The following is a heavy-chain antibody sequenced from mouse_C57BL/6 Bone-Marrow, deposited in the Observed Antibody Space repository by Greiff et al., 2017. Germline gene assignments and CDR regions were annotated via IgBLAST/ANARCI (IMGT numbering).Heavy chain of an antibody. J-gene: IGHJ4*01. CDR1: GFTFSSYG. D-gene: IGHD2-3*01. CDR2: ISSGGSYT. CDR3: ARHILIDDGYYEAMDY. V-gene: IGHV5-6*02. Sequence: EVKLVESGGDLVKPGGSLKLSCAASGFTFSSYGMSWVRQTPDKRLEWVATISSGGSYTYYPDSVKGRFTISRDNAKNTLYLQMSSLKSEDTAMYYCARHILIDDGYYEAMDYWGQGTSVTVAS.